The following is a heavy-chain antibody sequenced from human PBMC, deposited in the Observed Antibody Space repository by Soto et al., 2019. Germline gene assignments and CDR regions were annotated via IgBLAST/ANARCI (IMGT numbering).Heavy chain of an antibody. Sequence: QVQLVQSGAEVMKPGASVKVSCTASGYTFKSFYMHWVRQAPGQGLEWIGMINPTDGSVSFAPKFQDRVTLTTDRPTSTVYMELSSLTREDTAVYFCARDFGRHGAVDTTGWFDPWGQGTLVTVSS. J-gene: IGHJ5*02. D-gene: IGHD3-3*01. CDR2: INPTDGSV. CDR1: GYTFKSFY. V-gene: IGHV1-46*02. CDR3: ARDFGRHGAVDTTGWFDP.